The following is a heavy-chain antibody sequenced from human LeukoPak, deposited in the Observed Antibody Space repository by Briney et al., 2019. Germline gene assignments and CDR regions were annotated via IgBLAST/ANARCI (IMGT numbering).Heavy chain of an antibody. CDR3: ATPSSGYEIDALDV. D-gene: IGHD3-22*01. J-gene: IGHJ3*01. Sequence: PWETLSLPCTVSGGFITGYYWSWMRRHPGKGRVGMGYIYYSGSTNYNPSVKSRVTISVDISKNQFSLKLTSVTAADTAVYYCATPSSGYEIDALDVWGQGTVVAVSS. CDR1: GGFITGYY. CDR2: IYYSGST. V-gene: IGHV4-59*01.